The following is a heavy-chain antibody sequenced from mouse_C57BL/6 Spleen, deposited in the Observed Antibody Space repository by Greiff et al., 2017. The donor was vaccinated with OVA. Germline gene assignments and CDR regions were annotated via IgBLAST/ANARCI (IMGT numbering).Heavy chain of an antibody. D-gene: IGHD1-1*01. J-gene: IGHJ2*01. Sequence: VQLQQSGPELVKPGASVKIPCKASGYTFTDYNMDWVKQSHGKSLEWIGDINPNNGGTIYNQKFKGKATLTVDKSSSTAYMELRSLTSEDTAVYYCARRRGSSSRYFDYWGQGTTLTVSS. CDR3: ARRRGSSSRYFDY. CDR1: GYTFTDYN. V-gene: IGHV1-18*01. CDR2: INPNNGGT.